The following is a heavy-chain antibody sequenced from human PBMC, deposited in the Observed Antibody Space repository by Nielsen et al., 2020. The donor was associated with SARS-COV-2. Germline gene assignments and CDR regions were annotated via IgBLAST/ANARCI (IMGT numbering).Heavy chain of an antibody. CDR2: ISWNSGSI. Sequence: GGSLRLSCAASGFTFDDYAMLWVRQAPGKGLEWVSGISWNSGSIGYADSVKGRFTISRDNAKNSLYLQMNSLRAGDTALYYCAKDMGPVIWYFDLWGRGTLVTVSS. CDR1: GFTFDDYA. CDR3: AKDMGPVIWYFDL. D-gene: IGHD3-10*01. J-gene: IGHJ2*01. V-gene: IGHV3-9*01.